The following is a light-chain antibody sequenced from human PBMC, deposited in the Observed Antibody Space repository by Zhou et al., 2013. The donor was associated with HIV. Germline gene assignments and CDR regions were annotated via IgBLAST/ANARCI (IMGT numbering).Light chain of an antibody. J-gene: IGKJ4*01. CDR3: QQYNDYPS. V-gene: IGKV1-16*01. Sequence: DIQVTQSPTSLSASVGDSVTIACRASQAVTYKMAWFQQKPGKAPKLLIYDASSVQSGVPSRFTGSGSGTEFTLTISSLQPDDFATYYCQQYNDYPSFGGGTKVEV. CDR2: DAS. CDR1: QAVTYK.